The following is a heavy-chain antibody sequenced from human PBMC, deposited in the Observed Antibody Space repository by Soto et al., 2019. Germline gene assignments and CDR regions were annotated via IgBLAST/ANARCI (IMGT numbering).Heavy chain of an antibody. V-gene: IGHV1-69*04. CDR1: GGTFSSYT. CDR2: IIPILGIA. D-gene: IGHD2-15*01. J-gene: IGHJ5*02. Sequence: GASVKVSCKASGGTFSSYTISWVRQAPGQGLEWMGRIIPILGIANYAQKFQGRVTITADKSTSTAYMELSSLRSEDTAVYYCARDIVVVVAATENWFDPWGQGTLVTVSS. CDR3: ARDIVVVVAATENWFDP.